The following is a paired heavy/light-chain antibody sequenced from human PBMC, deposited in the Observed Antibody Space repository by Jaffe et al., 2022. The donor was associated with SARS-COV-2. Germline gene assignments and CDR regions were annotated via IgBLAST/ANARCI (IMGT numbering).Light chain of an antibody. J-gene: IGLJ2*01. Sequence: QSVLTQPPSVSGAPGQRVTISCTGSSSNIGAGYDTHWYQQFPGTAPKLLIYGNNNRPSGVPDRFSGSKSGNSASLAITGLQAEDETDYYCQSYDSSLGSSLFGGGTKLTVL. V-gene: IGLV1-40*01. CDR1: SSNIGAGYD. CDR3: QSYDSSLGSSL. CDR2: GNN.
Heavy chain of an antibody. D-gene: IGHD6-13*01. Sequence: QVQLQESGPGLVKPSETLSLTCTVSGGSISNYYWSWIRQPPGKGLEWIGYIYNIGSTNYNPSLKSRVTISVDTSKRQFSLKLSSVTAADTAVYYCARGPRSSSWYGDYWGQGTPVTVSS. J-gene: IGHJ4*02. CDR3: ARGPRSSSWYGDY. V-gene: IGHV4-59*01. CDR1: GGSISNYY. CDR2: IYNIGST.